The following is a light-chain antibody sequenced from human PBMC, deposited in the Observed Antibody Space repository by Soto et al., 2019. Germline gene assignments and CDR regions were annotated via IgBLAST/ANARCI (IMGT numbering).Light chain of an antibody. CDR2: DVS. Sequence: QSALTQPASVSGSPGQSITISCTGTSSDVGGYNYVSWYQQHPGKAPKLMIHDVSNRPSGVSNRISGSKSGNTASLTISGLQAEDEADYYCSSYTGSSTHVFGTGTKVTVL. J-gene: IGLJ1*01. CDR3: SSYTGSSTHV. CDR1: SSDVGGYNY. V-gene: IGLV2-14*03.